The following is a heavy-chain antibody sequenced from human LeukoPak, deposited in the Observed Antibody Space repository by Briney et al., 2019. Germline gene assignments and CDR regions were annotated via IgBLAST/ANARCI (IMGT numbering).Heavy chain of an antibody. CDR2: MNDKSGNT. D-gene: IGHD3-3*01. J-gene: IGHJ5*02. CDR1: GYTFTSYD. CDR3: ARDRRITIFGVVTPKKYNWFDP. V-gene: IGHV1-8*01. Sequence: GAAVKVSFKASGYTFTSYDINWVGQATGQGGEWMGWMNDKSGNTGYAQKFQGRDTITRNNNISTAYMELSSLRYEDTAVYYCARDRRITIFGVVTPKKYNWFDPWGQGTLVTVSS.